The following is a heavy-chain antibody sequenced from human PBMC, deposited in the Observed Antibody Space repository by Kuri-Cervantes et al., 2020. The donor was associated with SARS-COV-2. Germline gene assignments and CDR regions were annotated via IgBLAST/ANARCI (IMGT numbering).Heavy chain of an antibody. J-gene: IGHJ4*02. CDR3: ARDPGWVGATPSPDY. V-gene: IGHV3-74*01. D-gene: IGHD1-26*01. Sequence: GESLKISCAASGFTFSNAWMSWVRQAPGKGLVWVSRINPDGSYTNNADSVKGRFTISRDNSKNTLYLQMNSLRAEDTAVYYCARDPGWVGATPSPDYWGQGTLVTVSS. CDR2: INPDGSYT. CDR1: GFTFSNAW.